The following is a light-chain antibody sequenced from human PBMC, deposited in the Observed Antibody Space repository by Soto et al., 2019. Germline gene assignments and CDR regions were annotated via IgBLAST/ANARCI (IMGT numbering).Light chain of an antibody. CDR1: QDISNY. V-gene: IGKV1-33*01. CDR2: DAS. CDR3: HQYDNLHYT. Sequence: VDRFTITCPASQDISNYLNWYQHNAGKAPKFLNYDASNLETGVPSRFRGSGSGTDFPFTISRLQPEDIATYYCHQYDNLHYTLGQGTKVDIK. J-gene: IGKJ2*01.